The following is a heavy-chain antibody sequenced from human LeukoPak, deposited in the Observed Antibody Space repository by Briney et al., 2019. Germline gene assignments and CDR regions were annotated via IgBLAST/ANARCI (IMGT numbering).Heavy chain of an antibody. V-gene: IGHV4-59*01. J-gene: IGHJ4*02. Sequence: SETLSLTCTVSGGSISSYYWSWIRQPPGKGLEWIGYIYYSGSTNYNPSLKSRVTISVDTSKNQFSLKLSSVTAADTAVYYCAGRAGDSSGWYAFDYWGQGTLVTVSS. D-gene: IGHD6-19*01. CDR1: GGSISSYY. CDR2: IYYSGST. CDR3: AGRAGDSSGWYAFDY.